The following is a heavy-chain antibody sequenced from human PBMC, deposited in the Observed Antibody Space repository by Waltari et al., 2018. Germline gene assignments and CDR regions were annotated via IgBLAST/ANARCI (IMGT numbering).Heavy chain of an antibody. D-gene: IGHD1-26*01. CDR3: ARGPDGAFDY. CDR1: GFTFSSYS. J-gene: IGHJ4*02. CDR2: ISSSSSYI. V-gene: IGHV3-21*01. Sequence: EVQLVESGGGLVKPGGSLRLSCAASGFTFSSYSMNWVRQAPGKGLEGVSSISSSSSYIYYADSVKGRFTISRDNAKNSLYLQMNSLRAEDTAVYYCARGPDGAFDYWGQGTLVTVSS.